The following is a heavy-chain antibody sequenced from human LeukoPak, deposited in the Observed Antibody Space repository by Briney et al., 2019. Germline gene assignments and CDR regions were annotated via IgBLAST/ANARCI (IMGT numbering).Heavy chain of an antibody. Sequence: ASVKVSCKASGYTFTSYGISWVRQAPGQGLERMGWISAHNGNTNYAQKLQGRVTMTTDTSTSTAYMELRSLRSDETAVYYCARVDDSSGYSYYFDYWGQGTLVTVSS. D-gene: IGHD3-22*01. CDR2: ISAHNGNT. J-gene: IGHJ4*02. CDR1: GYTFTSYG. CDR3: ARVDDSSGYSYYFDY. V-gene: IGHV1-18*01.